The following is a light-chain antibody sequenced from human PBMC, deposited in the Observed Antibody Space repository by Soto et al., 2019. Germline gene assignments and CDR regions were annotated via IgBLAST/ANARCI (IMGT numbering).Light chain of an antibody. CDR1: QGIRNA. J-gene: IGKJ2*01. V-gene: IGKV1-17*01. CDR2: AAS. Sequence: DIQMTQSPSSLPASVGDRVTIICRASQGIRNALGWYQQKPGQAPKRLIYAASSLDGGVPSRFGPSRSSPAISRTTGCLQPEDFATYYGLLHNSYPYAFGQGTKLEIK. CDR3: LLHNSYPYA.